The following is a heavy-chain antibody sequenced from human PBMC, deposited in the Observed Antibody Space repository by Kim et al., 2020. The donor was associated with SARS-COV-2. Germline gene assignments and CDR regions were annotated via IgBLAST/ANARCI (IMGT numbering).Heavy chain of an antibody. Sequence: SETLSLTCAVYGGSFSGYYWSWIRQPPGKGLEWIGEINHSGSTNYNPSLKSRVTISVDTSKNQFSLKLSSVTAADTAVYYCARGLTGTARPPNWGQGTTVTVSS. D-gene: IGHD6-6*01. V-gene: IGHV4-34*01. CDR3: ARGLTGTARPPN. CDR2: INHSGST. J-gene: IGHJ6*02. CDR1: GGSFSGYY.